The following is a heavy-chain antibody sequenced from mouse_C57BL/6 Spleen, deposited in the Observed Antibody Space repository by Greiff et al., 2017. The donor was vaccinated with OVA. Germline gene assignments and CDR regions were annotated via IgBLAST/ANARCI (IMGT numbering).Heavy chain of an antibody. V-gene: IGHV1-55*01. Sequence: VQLKQPGAELVKPGASVKMSCKASGYTFTSYWITWVKQRPGQGLEWIGDIYPGSGSTNYNEKFKSKATLTVDTSSSTAYMQLSSLTSEDSAVYYCARSVTETTGTVFYAMDYWGQGTSVTVSS. CDR1: GYTFTSYW. D-gene: IGHD4-1*01. CDR3: ARSVTETTGTVFYAMDY. CDR2: IYPGSGST. J-gene: IGHJ4*01.